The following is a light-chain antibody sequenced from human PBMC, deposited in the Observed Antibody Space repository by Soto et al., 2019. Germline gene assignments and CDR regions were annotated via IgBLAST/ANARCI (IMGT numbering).Light chain of an antibody. CDR3: QQRSNWPIT. Sequence: EIVLTQSPATLSLSPGERATLSCRASQSVSSYLAWYQQKPGQAPRLLIYDASNRATGISARFSGSGSGTDFTLTISSLETEDFAVYYCQQRSNWPITFGQGTRLEIK. J-gene: IGKJ5*01. CDR1: QSVSSY. CDR2: DAS. V-gene: IGKV3-11*01.